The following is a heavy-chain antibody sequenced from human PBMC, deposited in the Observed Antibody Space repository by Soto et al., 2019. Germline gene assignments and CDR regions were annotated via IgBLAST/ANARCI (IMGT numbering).Heavy chain of an antibody. Sequence: ASVKVSCKASGYTFSDYYIHWVRQAPGQGLEWMGWINPKSGVINYAQKFQGWLTMSRDTSVSTAYMALSSLRSDDTAVYYCARDSDRYSSGWYVWFDPWGQGTLVTVSS. CDR1: GYTFSDYY. J-gene: IGHJ5*02. D-gene: IGHD6-19*01. CDR3: ARDSDRYSSGWYVWFDP. CDR2: INPKSGVI. V-gene: IGHV1-2*04.